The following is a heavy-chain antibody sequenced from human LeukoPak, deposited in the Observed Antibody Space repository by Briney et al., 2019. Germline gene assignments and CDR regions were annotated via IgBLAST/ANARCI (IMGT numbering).Heavy chain of an antibody. CDR2: MNRDGSEK. CDR1: GFTFSSYW. D-gene: IGHD3-16*01. Sequence: GGSLRLSCAASGFTFSSYWMSWVRQAPGKGLEWVANMNRDGSEKDYVDSIKGRFTISRDNAANSLYLQMNSLSVEDTAVYYCARDGGIIRFGGQDVWGQGTTVIVS. J-gene: IGHJ6*02. CDR3: ARDGGIIRFGGQDV. V-gene: IGHV3-7*01.